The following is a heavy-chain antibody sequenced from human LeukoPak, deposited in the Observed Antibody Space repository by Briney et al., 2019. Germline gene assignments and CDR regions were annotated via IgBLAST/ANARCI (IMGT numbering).Heavy chain of an antibody. CDR3: ARHGDSSSWSFYYYYGMDV. D-gene: IGHD6-13*01. CDR1: GGSISSSSYY. V-gene: IGHV4-39*01. J-gene: IGHJ6*02. Sequence: SETLSLTCTVSGGSISSSSYYWGWIRQPPGKGLEWIVSIYYSGSTYDNPSLKSRITISVDTSKNQFSLKLSSVTAADTAVYYCARHGDSSSWSFYYYYGMDVWGQGTTVTVSS. CDR2: IYYSGST.